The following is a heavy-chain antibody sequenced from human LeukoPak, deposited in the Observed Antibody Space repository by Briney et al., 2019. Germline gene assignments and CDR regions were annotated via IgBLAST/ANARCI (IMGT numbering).Heavy chain of an antibody. V-gene: IGHV3-23*01. CDR1: GFTFSTYG. CDR3: AKDLLGYYDSSGYSPFGY. D-gene: IGHD3-22*01. CDR2: IGGSGVAT. Sequence: GGSLRLSCAASGFTFSTYGMSWVRQAPGKGLEWVSGIGGSGVATYYADSVKGRFTISRDNSKNTLYLQMNSLRAEDTAVYYCAKDLLGYYDSSGYSPFGYWGQGTLVTVSS. J-gene: IGHJ4*02.